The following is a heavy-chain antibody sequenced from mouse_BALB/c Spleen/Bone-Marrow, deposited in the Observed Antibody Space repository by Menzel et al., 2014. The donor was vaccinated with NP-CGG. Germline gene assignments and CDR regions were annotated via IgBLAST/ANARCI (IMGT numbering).Heavy chain of an antibody. CDR3: AYYRYDEGGFAF. J-gene: IGHJ3*01. D-gene: IGHD2-14*01. V-gene: IGHV14-3*02. CDR1: GFNIKDTY. Sequence: EVKLVESGAELVKPGASVKLSCTASGFNIKDTYMHWVKQRPEQGLEWIGRIDPANGNTKYDPKFQGKATIAADTSSNTAYLQLSSLTSEDTAVYYCAYYRYDEGGFAFWGQGTLVTVSA. CDR2: IDPANGNT.